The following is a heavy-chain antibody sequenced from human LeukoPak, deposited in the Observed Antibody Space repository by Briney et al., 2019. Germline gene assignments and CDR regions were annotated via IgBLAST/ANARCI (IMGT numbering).Heavy chain of an antibody. CDR2: IYYSGST. CDR1: GGSISSSSYY. CDR3: ARPGRGSYSNWFDP. Sequence: SETLSLTCTVSGGSISSSSYYWGWIRQPPGKGLEWIGSIYYSGSTYYNPSLKSRVTISVDTSKNRFSLKLSSVTAADTAVYYCARPGRGSYSNWFDPWGQGTLVTVSS. J-gene: IGHJ5*02. V-gene: IGHV4-39*01. D-gene: IGHD1-26*01.